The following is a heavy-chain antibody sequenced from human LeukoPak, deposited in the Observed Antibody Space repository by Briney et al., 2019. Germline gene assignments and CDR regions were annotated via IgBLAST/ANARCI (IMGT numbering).Heavy chain of an antibody. CDR2: ISGSGTDT. Sequence: GVSLSLSCSASGFTFTNYGMTWLRQAPGKELEWFSSISGSGTDTYYADPVRGLFTTSRDNSKRTLYVQMVSLRAEDTAIYYGAGSSGWWAHDYWGQGTLVTVSS. CDR3: AGSSGWWAHDY. J-gene: IGHJ4*02. CDR1: GFTFTNYG. V-gene: IGHV3-23*01. D-gene: IGHD6-19*01.